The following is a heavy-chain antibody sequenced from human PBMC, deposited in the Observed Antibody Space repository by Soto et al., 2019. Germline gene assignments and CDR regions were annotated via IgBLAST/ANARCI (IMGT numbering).Heavy chain of an antibody. D-gene: IGHD3-22*01. V-gene: IGHV4-30-4*01. CDR3: DRSYYDSTGSIFDY. CDR1: GGSISSGDYY. Sequence: SETLSLTCTVSGGSISSGDYYWSWIRQPPGKVLEWIVYIYYSGSTYYNPSLKSRVTISLDTSNNQFSLKLSSVTAAYTAVYYCDRSYYDSTGSIFDYWGQGTLVTVSS. CDR2: IYYSGST. J-gene: IGHJ4*02.